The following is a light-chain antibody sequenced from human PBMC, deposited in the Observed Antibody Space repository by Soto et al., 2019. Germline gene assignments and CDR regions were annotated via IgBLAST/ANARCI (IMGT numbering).Light chain of an antibody. J-gene: IGKJ1*01. CDR3: QQSYSTPRT. CDR1: QSISSS. Sequence: DIQMTQSPSSLSASVGDRVTITCRASQSISSSLNWYQPKPGKAPKLLIYGASSLQSGVPSRFSGSGSGTDFTLTISSLQPEDFATYYCQQSYSTPRTFGQGTKVDIK. V-gene: IGKV1-39*01. CDR2: GAS.